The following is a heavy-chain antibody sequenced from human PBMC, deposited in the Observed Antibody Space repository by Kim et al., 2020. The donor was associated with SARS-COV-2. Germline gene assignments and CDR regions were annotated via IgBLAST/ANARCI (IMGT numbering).Heavy chain of an antibody. CDR3: ARDGNDEVVPAAIHYYYG. V-gene: IGHV4-34*01. J-gene: IGHJ6*01. Sequence: SETLSLTCAVYGGSFSGYYWSWIRQPPGKGLEWIGEINNSGSTNYNPSLKSRVTISVDTSKNQFSLKLSSVTAADTAVYYCARDGNDEVVPAAIHYYYG. CDR1: GGSFSGYY. CDR2: INNSGST. D-gene: IGHD2-2*01.